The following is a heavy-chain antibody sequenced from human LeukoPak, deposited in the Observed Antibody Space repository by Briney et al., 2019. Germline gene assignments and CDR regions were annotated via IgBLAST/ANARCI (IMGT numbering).Heavy chain of an antibody. CDR3: ARVKAGTTFWFDP. V-gene: IGHV4-30-2*01. CDR2: IYHSGST. CDR1: GGSISSGGYS. D-gene: IGHD1-7*01. J-gene: IGHJ5*02. Sequence: SETLSLTCAVSGGSISSGGYSWSWIRQPPGKGLEWIGYIYHSGSTYYNPSLKSRVTISVDRSKNQFSLKLSSVTAADTAVYYCARVKAGTTFWFDPWGQGTLVTVSS.